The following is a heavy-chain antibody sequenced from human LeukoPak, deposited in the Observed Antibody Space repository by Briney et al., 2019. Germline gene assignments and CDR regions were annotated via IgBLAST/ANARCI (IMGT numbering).Heavy chain of an antibody. J-gene: IGHJ4*02. CDR1: GVAFSSYH. CDR3: ARSRGYDTRDFDY. CDR2: ISSNGGST. Sequence: PGGSLRLSCAASGVAFSSYHMPWVRQAPGKGLEYVSGISSNGGSTYYANSVKGRFTISRDNSKNTLYLQMGSLRAEDMAVYYCARSRGYDTRDFDYWGQGTLVTVSS. V-gene: IGHV3-64*01. D-gene: IGHD5-12*01.